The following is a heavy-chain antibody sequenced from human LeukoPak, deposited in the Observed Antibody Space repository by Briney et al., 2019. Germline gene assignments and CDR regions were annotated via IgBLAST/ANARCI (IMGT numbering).Heavy chain of an antibody. CDR3: ARSSQTAMVTGLDY. Sequence: SETLSLTCTVSGGSISSYYWSWIRQPPGKGLEWIGYIYYSGSTNYNPSLKSRVTISVDTSKNQFSLKLSSVTAADTAVYYCARSSQTAMVTGLDYWGQGTLVTVSS. V-gene: IGHV4-59*01. CDR2: IYYSGST. D-gene: IGHD5-18*01. CDR1: GGSISSYY. J-gene: IGHJ4*02.